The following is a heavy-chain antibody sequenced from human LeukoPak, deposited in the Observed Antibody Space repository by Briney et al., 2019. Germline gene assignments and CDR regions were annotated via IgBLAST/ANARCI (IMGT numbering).Heavy chain of an antibody. V-gene: IGHV1-69*01. D-gene: IGHD4-23*01. CDR3: ASAELPPTYYYYIDV. CDR2: IIPIFGTA. Sequence: AASVKLSCKASGGTFSSYAISWVRQAPGQGLEWMGGIIPIFGTANYAQKFQGRVTITADESTSTAYMELSSLRSEDTAVYYCASAELPPTYYYYIDVWGKGTMVTVSS. J-gene: IGHJ6*03. CDR1: GGTFSSYA.